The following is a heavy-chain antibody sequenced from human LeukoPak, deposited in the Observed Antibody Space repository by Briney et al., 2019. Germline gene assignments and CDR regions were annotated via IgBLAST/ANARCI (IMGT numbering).Heavy chain of an antibody. J-gene: IGHJ4*02. D-gene: IGHD3-9*01. CDR1: GGSISSYY. CDR2: IYTSGST. Sequence: PSETLSLTCAVYGGSISSYYWSWIRQPAGKGLEWIGRIYTSGSTNYNPSLNSRVTMSVDTSKNQFSLKLSSVTAADTAVYYCARDRHDILTGYYTPYYFDYWGQGTLVTVSS. V-gene: IGHV4-4*07. CDR3: ARDRHDILTGYYTPYYFDY.